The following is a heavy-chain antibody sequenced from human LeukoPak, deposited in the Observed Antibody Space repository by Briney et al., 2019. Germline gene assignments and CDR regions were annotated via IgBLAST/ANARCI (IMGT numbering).Heavy chain of an antibody. J-gene: IGHJ5*02. CDR1: GFTFSSYS. CDR2: IRSNGGDT. V-gene: IGHV3-23*01. Sequence: SGGSLRLSCAASGFTFSSYSMTWVRQAPGKGLEWVSNIRSNGGDTYYADSVKGRFTISRDNAKNTLYLEMNSLRAEDTAVYYCAKGGYTTWFDPWGQGTLVTVSS. D-gene: IGHD2-15*01. CDR3: AKGGYTTWFDP.